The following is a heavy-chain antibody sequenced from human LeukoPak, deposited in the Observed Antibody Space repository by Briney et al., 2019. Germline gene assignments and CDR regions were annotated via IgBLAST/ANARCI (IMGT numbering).Heavy chain of an antibody. CDR2: IYPADSDT. Sequence: GESRKISCKGSGYSFTNYWIGWVRQMPGKGLEWMGVIYPADSDTRYRPSFQGQVTISADKSISTAYLQWSSLKASDTALYYCVRRGGPRYCSGGSCYYDYWGQGTLVTVSS. CDR3: VRRGGPRYCSGGSCYYDY. CDR1: GYSFTNYW. D-gene: IGHD2-15*01. V-gene: IGHV5-51*01. J-gene: IGHJ4*02.